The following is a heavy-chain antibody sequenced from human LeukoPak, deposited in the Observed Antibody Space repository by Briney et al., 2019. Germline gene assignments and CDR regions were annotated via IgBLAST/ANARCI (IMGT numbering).Heavy chain of an antibody. CDR2: ISAYNGNT. V-gene: IGHV1-18*01. Sequence: GASVKVSCKASGYTFTSYGISWVRQAPAQGLEGMGWISAYNGNTNYAQKLQGRVTMTTDTSTSTAYMELRSLRSDDTAVYYCARYCSSTSCRTYYYYGMDVWGQGPTVTVSS. D-gene: IGHD2-2*01. CDR3: ARYCSSTSCRTYYYYGMDV. CDR1: GYTFTSYG. J-gene: IGHJ6*02.